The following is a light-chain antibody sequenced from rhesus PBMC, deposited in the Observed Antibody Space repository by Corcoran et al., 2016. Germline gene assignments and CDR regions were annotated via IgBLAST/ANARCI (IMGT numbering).Light chain of an antibody. CDR2: QVS. CDR3: GQGAHLPPT. CDR1: ESLLDSEDGNTY. Sequence: DIVMTQFPLSLSVIPGEAASISCRSSESLLDSEDGNTYLEWYLQRPGQSPQPLIYQVSNRYSGVPERFSGSGAGTDFTLEISRVEAEDVGVYYCGQGAHLPPTFGGGTKVEIK. J-gene: IGKJ4*01. V-gene: IGKV2S20*01.